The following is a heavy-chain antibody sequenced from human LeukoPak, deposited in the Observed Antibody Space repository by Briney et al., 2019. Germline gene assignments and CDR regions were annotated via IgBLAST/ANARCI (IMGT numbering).Heavy chain of an antibody. CDR1: GFTFDTYN. D-gene: IGHD4-17*01. CDR2: ISGSGGST. V-gene: IGHV3-23*01. CDR3: AKGPMTTVTTSPFDY. J-gene: IGHJ4*02. Sequence: PGGSLRLSCAASGFTFDTYNFNWVRQAPGKGLEWVSSISGSGGSTYYADSVKGRFTISRDNSKNTLYLQMNSLRAEDTAVYYCAKGPMTTVTTSPFDYWGQGTLVTVSS.